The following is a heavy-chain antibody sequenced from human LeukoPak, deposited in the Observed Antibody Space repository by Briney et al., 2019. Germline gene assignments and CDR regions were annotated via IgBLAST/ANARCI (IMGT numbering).Heavy chain of an antibody. CDR2: ISYDGSNK. CDR3: ANWRSGYDLYAFDI. V-gene: IGHV3-30*18. J-gene: IGHJ3*02. D-gene: IGHD5-12*01. CDR1: AFTFSSYG. Sequence: GRSLRLSCAASAFTFSSYGMHWVRQAPGKGLEWVGFISYDGSNKYYADSVKGRFTISRDNSKNTLYLQMNRLRAEDTAVYYCANWRSGYDLYAFDIWGQGTMVTVSS.